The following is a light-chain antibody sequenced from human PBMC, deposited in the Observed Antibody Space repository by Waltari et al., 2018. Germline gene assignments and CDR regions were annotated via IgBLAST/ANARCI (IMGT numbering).Light chain of an antibody. Sequence: SYELTQPPSVSVSPGQTASITCSGDILGTKYASWYQQKPGQSPLLVIYPDTKRPSGIPERFSGSKSGNAATLTVSGTQAMDEADYYCQALGTGAWVFGGGTKLTVL. V-gene: IGLV3-1*01. CDR3: QALGTGAWV. CDR1: ILGTKY. CDR2: PDT. J-gene: IGLJ3*02.